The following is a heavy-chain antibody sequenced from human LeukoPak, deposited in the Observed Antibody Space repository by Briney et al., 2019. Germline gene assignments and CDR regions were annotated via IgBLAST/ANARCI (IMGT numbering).Heavy chain of an antibody. CDR1: GYTFTSYA. V-gene: IGHV7-4-1*02. J-gene: IGHJ1*01. Sequence: GASVKVSCKASGYTFTSYAMNWVRQAPGQGLEWMGWINTNTGNPTYAQGFTGRFVFSLDTSVSTAYLQISSLKAEDTAVYYCARDGESGDYPYFQHWGQGTPVTVSS. CDR2: INTNTGNP. CDR3: ARDGESGDYPYFQH. D-gene: IGHD4-17*01.